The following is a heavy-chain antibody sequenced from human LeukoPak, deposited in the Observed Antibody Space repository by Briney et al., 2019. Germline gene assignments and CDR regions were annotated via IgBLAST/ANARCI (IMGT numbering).Heavy chain of an antibody. J-gene: IGHJ4*02. CDR3: ARDCPNYDSSGYYFDY. D-gene: IGHD3-22*01. CDR2: IIPILGIA. Sequence: SVKVSCKASGGTFSSYTISWGRQAPGEGREGMGRIIPILGIANYAQKFQGRVTITADKSTSTAYMELSSLRSEDTAVYYCARDCPNYDSSGYYFDYWGQGTLVTVSS. V-gene: IGHV1-69*04. CDR1: GGTFSSYT.